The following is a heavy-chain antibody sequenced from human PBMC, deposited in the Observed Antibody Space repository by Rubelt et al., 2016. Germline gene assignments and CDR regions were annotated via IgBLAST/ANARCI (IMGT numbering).Heavy chain of an antibody. D-gene: IGHD3-10*01. V-gene: IGHV4-61*05. J-gene: IGHJ4*02. CDR2: IYSSGST. CDR3: ARGAGSGSYYNTY. Sequence: QLQLQESGPGLVKSSETLSLSCTVSGGSISSSSYNWGWIRQTPGKGLEWIGYIYSSGSTNYNPSLKTRVTVTGDTSRNQFSRKVPSVTAADPSVYYCARGAGSGSYYNTYWGQGTLVTVSS. CDR1: GGSISSSSYN.